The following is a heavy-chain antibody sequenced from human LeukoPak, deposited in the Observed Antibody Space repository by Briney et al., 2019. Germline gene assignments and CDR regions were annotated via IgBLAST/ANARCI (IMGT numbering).Heavy chain of an antibody. J-gene: IGHJ6*02. D-gene: IGHD3-10*01. CDR2: SWST. CDR3: ARIRRHYYGSGKNLTPWPAGMDV. Sequence: PSETLSLTCSVSGDSISDYYWAWIRKPPGKGLDWIAYSWSTKYDPSLKRRVSISVDTSKSQLSLTVRYVTAADTAIYYCARIRRHYYGSGKNLTPWPAGMDVWGQGTTVCVS. V-gene: IGHV4-59*01. CDR1: GDSISDYY.